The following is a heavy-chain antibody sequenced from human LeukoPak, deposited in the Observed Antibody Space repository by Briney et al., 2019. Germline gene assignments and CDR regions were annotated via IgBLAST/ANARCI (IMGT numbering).Heavy chain of an antibody. CDR1: GGSFSGYY. J-gene: IGHJ5*02. Sequence: SETLSLTCAVYGGSFSGYYWSWIRQPPGKGLEWIGEINHSGSTNYNPSLKSRVTISVDTSKNQFSLKLSSVTAADTAVYYCARRRMTANRYSSGWYFWFDPWGQGTLVTVSS. CDR2: INHSGST. V-gene: IGHV4-34*01. CDR3: ARRRMTANRYSSGWYFWFDP. D-gene: IGHD6-19*01.